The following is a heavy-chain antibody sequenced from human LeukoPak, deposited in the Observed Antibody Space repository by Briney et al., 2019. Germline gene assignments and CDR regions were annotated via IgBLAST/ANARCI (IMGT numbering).Heavy chain of an antibody. J-gene: IGHJ4*02. V-gene: IGHV3-23*01. Sequence: SGGSLRLSCAASGFTFSSYAMSWVRQAPGKGLEWVSAISGSGGSTYYADSVKGRFTISRDNSKNTLYLQMNSLRAEDTAVYYCARDLYGDRDYWGQGTLVTVSS. CDR3: ARDLYGDRDY. CDR1: GFTFSSYA. CDR2: ISGSGGST. D-gene: IGHD4-17*01.